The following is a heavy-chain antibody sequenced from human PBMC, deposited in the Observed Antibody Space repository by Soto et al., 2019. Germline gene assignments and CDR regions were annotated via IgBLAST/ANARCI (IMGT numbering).Heavy chain of an antibody. CDR1: GYTFTIYG. D-gene: IGHD6-19*01. J-gene: IGHJ6*02. CDR2: ISAYNGNT. CDR3: ARGNGIAVAGYYYGMDV. V-gene: IGHV1-18*01. Sequence: GSVKVSCTASGYTFTIYGISWVRQAPGQRFEWMGWISAYNGNTNYAQKLQGRVTMTTDTSTSTAYMELRSLRSDDTAVYYCARGNGIAVAGYYYGMDVWGQGTTVTVSS.